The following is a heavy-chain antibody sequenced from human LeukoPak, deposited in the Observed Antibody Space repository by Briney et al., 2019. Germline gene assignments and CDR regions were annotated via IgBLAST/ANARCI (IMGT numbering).Heavy chain of an antibody. D-gene: IGHD6-19*01. CDR3: ARASGLYSSGYIPPYYYYYYMDV. V-gene: IGHV4-61*01. Sequence: SETLSLTCTVSGGSINSDSDYWGWIRQPPGKGLEWIGYIYYSGSTNYNPSLKSRVTISVDTSKNQFSLKLSSVTAADTAVYYCARASGLYSSGYIPPYYYYYYMDVWGKGTTVTVSS. CDR2: IYYSGST. J-gene: IGHJ6*03. CDR1: GGSINSDSDY.